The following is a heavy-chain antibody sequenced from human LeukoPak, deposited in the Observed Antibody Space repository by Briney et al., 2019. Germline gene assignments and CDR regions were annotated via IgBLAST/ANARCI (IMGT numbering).Heavy chain of an antibody. V-gene: IGHV3-7*01. CDR1: GFTLSNHW. CDR3: ARDTFGL. J-gene: IGHJ4*02. Sequence: AGGSLRLSCEASGFTLSNHWMTWVRQAPGKGLEWVATIKQGGSDKFYVDSVKGQFTISGDNAKNSLYLEMNSLRVEDTAVYYCARDTFGLWGQGTLVTVSS. D-gene: IGHD2/OR15-2a*01. CDR2: IKQGGSDK.